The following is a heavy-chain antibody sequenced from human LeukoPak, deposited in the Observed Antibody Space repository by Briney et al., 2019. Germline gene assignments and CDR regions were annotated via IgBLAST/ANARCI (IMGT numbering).Heavy chain of an antibody. CDR2: VIPMVGIT. Sequence: ASVKVSCKASGGTFSKNSIIWVRQAPGQGLEWMGRVIPMVGITHYAQKFQGRVTITADTSTTTAYMELSSLRSDDTAVYFCARVQAVGVPVAIDAYYDYGMDVWGQGTTVTVSS. CDR1: GGTFSKNS. CDR3: ARVQAVGVPVAIDAYYDYGMDV. V-gene: IGHV1-69*04. D-gene: IGHD2-15*01. J-gene: IGHJ6*02.